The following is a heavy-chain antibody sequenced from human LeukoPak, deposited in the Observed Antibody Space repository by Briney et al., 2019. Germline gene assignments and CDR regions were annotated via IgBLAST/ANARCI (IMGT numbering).Heavy chain of an antibody. V-gene: IGHV3-7*01. CDR1: GFTFSRYW. CDR2: IKQDGSEK. J-gene: IGHJ4*02. CDR3: ARDLVGDSDY. D-gene: IGHD1-26*01. Sequence: GGSLRLSCAASGFTFSRYWMSWVRQAPGKGLEWVANIKQDGSEKYYVDSVKGRFTISRGNAKNSLYLQMNSLRAEDTAVYYCARDLVGDSDYWGQGTLVTVSS.